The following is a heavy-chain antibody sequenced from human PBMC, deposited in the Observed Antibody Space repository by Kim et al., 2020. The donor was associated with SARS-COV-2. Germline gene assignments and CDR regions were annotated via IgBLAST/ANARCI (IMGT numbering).Heavy chain of an antibody. J-gene: IGHJ4*02. CDR2: INHSGST. CDR1: GGSFSGYY. V-gene: IGHV4-34*01. Sequence: SETLSLTCAVYGGSFSGYYWSWIRQPPGKGLEWIGEINHSGSTNYNPSLKSRVTISVDTSKNQFSLKLSSVTAADTAVYYCARVSTVTHQGETLPNYFDYWGQGTLVTVSS. D-gene: IGHD4-17*01. CDR3: ARVSTVTHQGETLPNYFDY.